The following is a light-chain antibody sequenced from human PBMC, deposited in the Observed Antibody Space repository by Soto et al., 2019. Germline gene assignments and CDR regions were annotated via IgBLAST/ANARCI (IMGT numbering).Light chain of an antibody. CDR3: QQYHDFRYT. V-gene: IGKV1-5*03. J-gene: IGKJ2*01. CDR2: KAT. Sequence: DFQMTQSPSTLSASVGDGVTITCRASQSIGSGLAWYQQQPGKAPKLLIYKATNLQRGVTSRFSGSGSGTDFSLTISSLQPADSATYYCQQYHDFRYTFGQGTKLEI. CDR1: QSIGSG.